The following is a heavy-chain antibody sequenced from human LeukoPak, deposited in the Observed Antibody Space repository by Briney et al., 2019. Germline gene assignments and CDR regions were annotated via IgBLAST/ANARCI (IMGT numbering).Heavy chain of an antibody. J-gene: IGHJ5*02. CDR1: RYTFTSYD. V-gene: IGHV1-8*01. CDR2: MNPNSGNT. CDR3: ARPGGYSYTFDP. Sequence: ASVKVPCKASRYTFTSYDINWVRQATGQGLEWMGWMNPNSGNTGYAQKFQGRVTMTRNTSISTAYMELSSLRSEDTAVYYCARPGGYSYTFDPWGQGTLVTVSS. D-gene: IGHD5-18*01.